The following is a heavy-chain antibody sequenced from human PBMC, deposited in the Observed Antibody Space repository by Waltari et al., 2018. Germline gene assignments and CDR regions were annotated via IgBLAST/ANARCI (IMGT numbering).Heavy chain of an antibody. D-gene: IGHD5-18*01. CDR3: ARGAAYSRFDY. CDR1: GFTFSSYG. CDR2: ISGRGGNT. V-gene: IGHV3-23*04. Sequence: EVQLVESGGGLVQPGGSLRLSCAASGFTFSSYGMNWVRQAAGKGLEWVSGISGRGGNTYYADSVKGRFTISRDNSKSTLSLQMNSVRADDTAVYYCARGAAYSRFDYWGQGTLVIVSS. J-gene: IGHJ4*02.